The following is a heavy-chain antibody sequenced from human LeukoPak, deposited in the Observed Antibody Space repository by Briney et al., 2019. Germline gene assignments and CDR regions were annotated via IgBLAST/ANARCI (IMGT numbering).Heavy chain of an antibody. CDR3: ARATYYYDSSGYYYPYGMDV. D-gene: IGHD3-22*01. CDR2: INPSGGST. V-gene: IGHV1-46*01. J-gene: IGHJ6*02. CDR1: GYTFTSYY. Sequence: GASVKVSCKASGYTFTSYYMHWVRQAPGQGLEWMGIINPSGGSTSYAQKFQGRVTMTRDTSTSTVYMELSSLRSEDTAVYYCARATYYYDSSGYYYPYGMDVWGQGTTVTVSS.